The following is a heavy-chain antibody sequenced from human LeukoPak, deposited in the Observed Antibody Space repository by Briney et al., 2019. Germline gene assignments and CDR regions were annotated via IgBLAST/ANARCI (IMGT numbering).Heavy chain of an antibody. D-gene: IGHD3-22*01. Sequence: GSLRLSCAASGFTVSSNYMSWVRQPPGKGLEWIGSIYYSGSTYYNPSLKSRVTISVDTSKNQFSLRLSSVTAADTAVYYCARDYYDSSGYENWFDPWGQGTLVTVSS. CDR2: IYYSGST. CDR1: GFTVSSNY. V-gene: IGHV4-39*07. J-gene: IGHJ5*02. CDR3: ARDYYDSSGYENWFDP.